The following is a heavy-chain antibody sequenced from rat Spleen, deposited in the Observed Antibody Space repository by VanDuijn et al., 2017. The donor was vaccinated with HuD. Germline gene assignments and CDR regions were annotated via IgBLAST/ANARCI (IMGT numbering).Heavy chain of an antibody. Sequence: MQLQESGPGLVKPSQSLSLTCSVTAYSITSSYRWTWIRKFPGNRLEWMGYINSAGGTNYNPSLKSRISISRDTSKNQFFLQLNSVTTEDTAAYYCARTMYTTDYYYVPFAYWGQGTLVTVSS. V-gene: IGHV3-3*01. CDR3: ARTMYTTDYYYVPFAY. CDR2: INSAGGT. J-gene: IGHJ3*01. CDR1: AYSITSSYR. D-gene: IGHD1-6*01.